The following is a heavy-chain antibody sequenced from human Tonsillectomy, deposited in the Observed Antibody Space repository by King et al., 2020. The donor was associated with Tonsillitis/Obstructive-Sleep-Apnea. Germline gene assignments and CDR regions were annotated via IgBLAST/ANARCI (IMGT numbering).Heavy chain of an antibody. Sequence: QLQESGPGLVKPSETLSLTCTVSGGSISSSSYYWGWIRQPPGKGLEWIGRLYNGGSTYYNPSLQSRVNISVDTSKNQFSLKLSSVTAADTAVYYCTTVTRGIDYWGQGTLVTVSS. CDR2: LYNGGST. CDR1: GGSISSSSYY. J-gene: IGHJ4*02. CDR3: TTVTRGIDY. V-gene: IGHV4-39*01. D-gene: IGHD4-11*01.